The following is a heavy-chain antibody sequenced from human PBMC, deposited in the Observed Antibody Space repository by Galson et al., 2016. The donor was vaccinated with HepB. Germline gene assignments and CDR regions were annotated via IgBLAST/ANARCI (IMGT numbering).Heavy chain of an antibody. Sequence: SVKVSCKASGCTFSSHTISWVRQAPGQGLEWMGGIIPISVTTKYAQKFQGRVTISADESTTTAYMELSSLRSEDTAVYYCARVGGYVWGSYRSPRAFDVWGQGTMVTVSS. CDR2: IIPISVTT. CDR1: GCTFSSHT. J-gene: IGHJ3*01. V-gene: IGHV1-69*13. CDR3: ARVGGYVWGSYRSPRAFDV. D-gene: IGHD3-16*02.